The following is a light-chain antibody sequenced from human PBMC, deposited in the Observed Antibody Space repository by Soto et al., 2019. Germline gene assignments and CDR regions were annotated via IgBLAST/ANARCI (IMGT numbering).Light chain of an antibody. CDR2: EVT. CDR1: SGDIGSYNR. Sequence: QSVLTQPASVSGSPGQSITISCTGTSGDIGSYNRVSWYQQHPGKAPKLIIYEVTDRPSGVSNRFSGSKSGNTASLTISGLQAADEAEYYCMSYTNINRRACGFATGTKVTV. CDR3: MSYTNINRRACG. J-gene: IGLJ1*01. V-gene: IGLV2-14*01.